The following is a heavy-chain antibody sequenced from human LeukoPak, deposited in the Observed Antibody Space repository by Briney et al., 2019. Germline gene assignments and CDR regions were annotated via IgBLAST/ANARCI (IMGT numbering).Heavy chain of an antibody. CDR3: AKRLRDPEWFGESYFDY. J-gene: IGHJ4*02. D-gene: IGHD3-10*01. CDR2: ISGSGGST. Sequence: GGSLRLSCAASGFTFSSYAMSWVRQAPGKGLEWVSAISGSGGSTYYADSVKGRFTISRDNSKNTLYLQMNSLRAEDTAVYYCAKRLRDPEWFGESYFDYWGQGTLVTVSS. V-gene: IGHV3-23*01. CDR1: GFTFSSYA.